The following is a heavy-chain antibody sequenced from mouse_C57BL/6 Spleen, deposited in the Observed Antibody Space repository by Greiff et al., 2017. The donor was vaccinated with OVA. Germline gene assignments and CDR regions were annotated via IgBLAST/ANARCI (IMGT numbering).Heavy chain of an antibody. V-gene: IGHV1-64*01. Sequence: QVQLQQPGAELVKPGASVKLSCKASGYTFTSYWMHWVKQRPGQGLEWIGMIHPNSGSTNYNEKFKSKATLTVDKSSSTAYMQLSSLTSEDSAVYYGARGHYCSNYDAMDYWGQGTSVTVSS. J-gene: IGHJ4*01. CDR3: ARGHYCSNYDAMDY. CDR2: IHPNSGST. D-gene: IGHD2-5*01. CDR1: GYTFTSYW.